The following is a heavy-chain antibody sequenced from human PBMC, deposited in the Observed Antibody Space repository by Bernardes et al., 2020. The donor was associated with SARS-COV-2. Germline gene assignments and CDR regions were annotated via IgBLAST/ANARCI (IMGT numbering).Heavy chain of an antibody. Sequence: GGCLGLFCAASGFTLSGSTMKLVRPAPGKGLGWVSSISIGSTHIYYADSVKGRFTISRDNAKNSLYLQMNGLRAEDTAVYYCATSPDYFDYWGQGTLVSVSS. CDR1: GFTLSGST. CDR3: ATSPDYFDY. CDR2: ISIGSTHI. J-gene: IGHJ4*02. V-gene: IGHV3-21*01.